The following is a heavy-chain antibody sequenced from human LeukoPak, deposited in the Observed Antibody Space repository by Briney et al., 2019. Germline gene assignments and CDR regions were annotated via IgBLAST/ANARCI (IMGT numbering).Heavy chain of an antibody. CDR1: GFTFSTG. D-gene: IGHD6-13*01. Sequence: GGSLRLSCAASGFTFSTGMSWVRQAPGKGLEGVSGISGGGVGTYYADSVKGRFTISRDNSKNTLYLQMNRLRAEDTAVYYCVKQEDSSSSWNYWGQGTLVTVSS. CDR3: VKQEDSSSSWNY. CDR2: ISGGGVGT. V-gene: IGHV3-23*01. J-gene: IGHJ4*02.